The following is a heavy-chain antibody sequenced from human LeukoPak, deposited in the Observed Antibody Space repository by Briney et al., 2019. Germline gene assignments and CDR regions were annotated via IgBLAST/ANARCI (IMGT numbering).Heavy chain of an antibody. CDR2: IWYDGSNK. CDR1: GFTFSSYG. V-gene: IGHV3-33*01. D-gene: IGHD1-26*01. Sequence: PGRSLRLSCAASGFTFSSYGMHWVRQAPGKGLEWVAVIWYDGSNKYYADSVKGRFTISRDNSKNTLDLQMTGLRAEDTAVYYCVRERGRGRDSPWFDYWGQGTLVTVSS. J-gene: IGHJ4*02. CDR3: VRERGRGRDSPWFDY.